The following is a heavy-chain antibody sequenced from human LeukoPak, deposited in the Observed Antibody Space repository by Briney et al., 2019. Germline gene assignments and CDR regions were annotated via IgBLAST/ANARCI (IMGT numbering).Heavy chain of an antibody. Sequence: PGGSLRLSCAASGFTFSSYSMNWVRQAPGKGLEWVSHISSNSDTVYYADSVRGRFTVSRDNTKNSLYLQMNSLRVEDTAVYYCAGEGSGWLPNYWGQGTLVTVSS. D-gene: IGHD6-19*01. CDR3: AGEGSGWLPNY. CDR1: GFTFSSYS. CDR2: ISSNSDTV. V-gene: IGHV3-48*04. J-gene: IGHJ4*02.